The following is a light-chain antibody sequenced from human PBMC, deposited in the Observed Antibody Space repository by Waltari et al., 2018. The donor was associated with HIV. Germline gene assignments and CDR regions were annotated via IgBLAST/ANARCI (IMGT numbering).Light chain of an antibody. CDR1: SGSIASNY. J-gene: IGLJ3*02. CDR3: QSYDGSNHWV. Sequence: NFMLTQPHSVSESPGKTVTISCTRSSGSIASNYVQWYQQRPGSSPTTVIYADNQRPSGVPDRFSGSMDSSSNSASLTISGLRTEDEADYYCQSYDGSNHWVFGGGIKLTVL. CDR2: ADN. V-gene: IGLV6-57*01.